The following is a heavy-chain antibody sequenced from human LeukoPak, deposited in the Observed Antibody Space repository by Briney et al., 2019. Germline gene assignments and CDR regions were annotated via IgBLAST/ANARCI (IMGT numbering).Heavy chain of an antibody. Sequence: ASVKVSCKASGYTFTSYGISWVRQAPGQGLEWMGWMNPNSGNTGYAQKFQGRVTMTRNTSISTAYMELSSLRPEDTAVYYCARGPRYSSSGYGYWGQGTLVTVSS. D-gene: IGHD6-13*01. V-gene: IGHV1-8*02. J-gene: IGHJ4*02. CDR3: ARGPRYSSSGYGY. CDR1: GYTFTSYG. CDR2: MNPNSGNT.